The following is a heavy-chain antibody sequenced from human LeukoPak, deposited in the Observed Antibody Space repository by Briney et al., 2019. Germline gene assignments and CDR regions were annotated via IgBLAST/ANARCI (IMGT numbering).Heavy chain of an antibody. Sequence: GGSLRLSCAASGFTFSNYAMSWVGQAPGKGVEGVSAITGSGGNTYYADSVKGRFTISRDNSKNTLYLQMNSLRDGDTAVYYCAKWGDFDVLTGYYVPDFWGQGTLVTVSS. CDR2: ITGSGGNT. CDR1: GFTFSNYA. V-gene: IGHV3-23*01. J-gene: IGHJ4*02. CDR3: AKWGDFDVLTGYYVPDF. D-gene: IGHD3-9*01.